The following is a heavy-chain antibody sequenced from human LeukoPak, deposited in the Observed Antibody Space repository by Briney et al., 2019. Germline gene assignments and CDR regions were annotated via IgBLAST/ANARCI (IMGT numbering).Heavy chain of an antibody. Sequence: GGSLRLSCAASGFTFSGYSMNWVCQALGTGLEWVSYISSSSSTIYYADSVKGRFTISRDNAKNSLYLQMNSLRAEDTAVYYCARFRSGSYFDYWGQGTLVTVSS. CDR1: GFTFSGYS. CDR2: ISSSSSTI. V-gene: IGHV3-48*01. CDR3: ARFRSGSYFDY. D-gene: IGHD1-26*01. J-gene: IGHJ4*02.